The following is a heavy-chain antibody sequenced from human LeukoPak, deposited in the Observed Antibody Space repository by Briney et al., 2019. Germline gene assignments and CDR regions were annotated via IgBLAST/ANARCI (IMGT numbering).Heavy chain of an antibody. V-gene: IGHV3-30*04. J-gene: IGHJ6*03. CDR1: GFTFSSYA. CDR3: ARDVVAAAGTLRASYYYYYMDV. CDR2: ISYDGSNK. Sequence: GGSLRLSCAASGFTFSSYAMHWVRQAPGKGLEWVAVISYDGSNKYYADSVKGRFTISRDNSKNTLYLQTNSLRAEDTAVYYCARDVVAAAGTLRASYYYYYMDVWGKGTTVTVSS. D-gene: IGHD6-13*01.